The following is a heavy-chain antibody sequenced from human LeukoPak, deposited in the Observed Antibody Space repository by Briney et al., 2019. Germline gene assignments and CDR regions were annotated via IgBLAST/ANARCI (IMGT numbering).Heavy chain of an antibody. Sequence: PGGSLRLSCAASGFTFSSYGMNWVRQAPGKGLEWVSYISSSSTTIYYADSVKGRFTISRDNAKNSLYLQMNSLRDEDTAVYYCARDPRGAGSRYLDYWGQGTLVTVSS. V-gene: IGHV3-48*02. J-gene: IGHJ4*02. CDR2: ISSSSTTI. CDR3: ARDPRGAGSRYLDY. D-gene: IGHD2-15*01. CDR1: GFTFSSYG.